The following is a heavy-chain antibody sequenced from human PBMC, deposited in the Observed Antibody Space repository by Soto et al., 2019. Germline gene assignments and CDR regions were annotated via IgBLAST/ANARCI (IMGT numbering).Heavy chain of an antibody. Sequence: SVKVSCKASGGTFSSYAISWVRQAPGQGLEWMGGIIPIFGTANYAQKFQGRVTITADESTSTAYMELSSLRSEDTAVYYCARVTVAGPQLAYYFDYWGQGTLVTVSS. D-gene: IGHD6-19*01. J-gene: IGHJ4*02. CDR1: GGTFSSYA. V-gene: IGHV1-69*13. CDR3: ARVTVAGPQLAYYFDY. CDR2: IIPIFGTA.